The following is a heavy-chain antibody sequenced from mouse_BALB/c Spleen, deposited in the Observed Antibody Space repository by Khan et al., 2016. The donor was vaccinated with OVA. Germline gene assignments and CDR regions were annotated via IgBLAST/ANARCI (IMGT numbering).Heavy chain of an antibody. V-gene: IGHV3-2*02. CDR3: ARGNYYGYAMDY. Sequence: EVELVESGPGLVKPSQSLSLTCTVTGYSITSNYAWNWIRQFPGNKLEWMGYISYSGSTNYNPSLKSRISITRDTSKNQFFLQFNSVTTEDTATYDCARGNYYGYAMDYWGQGTSITVSS. CDR2: ISYSGST. D-gene: IGHD1-1*01. CDR1: GYSITSNYA. J-gene: IGHJ4*01.